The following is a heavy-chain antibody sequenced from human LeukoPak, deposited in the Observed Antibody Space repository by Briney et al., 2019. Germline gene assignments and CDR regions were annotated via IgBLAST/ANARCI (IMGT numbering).Heavy chain of an antibody. CDR1: GYIFTNYW. CDR2: IIPGDSDT. V-gene: IGHV5-51*01. CDR3: ARGHLYDYSTTCYYFDY. D-gene: IGHD5-12*01. J-gene: IGHJ4*02. Sequence: HGESLKISCQASGYIFTNYWIGWVRQMPGKGLEYMGIIIPGDSDTRYSPSFQGLVTISADKSISTAYLQWNSLKASDTAMYYCARGHLYDYSTTCYYFDYWGQGTLVTVSS.